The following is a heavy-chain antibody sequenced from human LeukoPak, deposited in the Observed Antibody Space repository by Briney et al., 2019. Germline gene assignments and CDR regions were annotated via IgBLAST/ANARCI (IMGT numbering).Heavy chain of an antibody. D-gene: IGHD2-2*01. V-gene: IGHV3-30*18. J-gene: IGHJ4*02. CDR1: GFTFSSYG. CDR2: ISRDGSNK. CDR3: AKYLGYCSSTSCYAGEKYYFDY. Sequence: GGSLRLSCAASGFTFSSYGMHWVRQAPGKGLEWVAVISRDGSNKYYADSVKGRFTISRDNSKNTLYLQMNSLRAEDTAVYYCAKYLGYCSSTSCYAGEKYYFDYWGQGTLVTVSS.